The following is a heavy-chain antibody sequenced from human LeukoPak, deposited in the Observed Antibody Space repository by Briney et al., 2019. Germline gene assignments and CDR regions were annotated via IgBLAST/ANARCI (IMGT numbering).Heavy chain of an antibody. Sequence: SETLSLTCTVSGGSISSYYWSWIRQPPGKGLEWIGYIYYSGSTNYNPSLKSRVTISVDTSKNQFSLKLSSVTAADTAVYYCARWSHRSYFDYWGQGTLVTVSS. J-gene: IGHJ4*02. CDR1: GGSISSYY. CDR2: IYYSGST. V-gene: IGHV4-59*08. CDR3: ARWSHRSYFDY.